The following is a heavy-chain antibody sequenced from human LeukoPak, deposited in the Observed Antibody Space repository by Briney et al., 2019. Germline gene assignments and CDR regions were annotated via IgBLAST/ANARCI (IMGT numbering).Heavy chain of an antibody. J-gene: IGHJ4*02. CDR1: GFTFSCYG. V-gene: IGHV3-30*18. CDR2: ISYDGSNK. Sequence: GRSLRLSCAASGFTFSCYGTHWVRQAPGKGLEWVAVISYDGSNKYYADSVKGRFTISRDNSKNTLYLQMNSLRAEDTAVYYCAKVDDISAVFDYWGQGTLVTVSS. D-gene: IGHD3-9*01. CDR3: AKVDDISAVFDY.